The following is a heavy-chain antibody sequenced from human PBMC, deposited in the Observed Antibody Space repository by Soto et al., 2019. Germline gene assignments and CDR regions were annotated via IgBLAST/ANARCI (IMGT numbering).Heavy chain of an antibody. V-gene: IGHV3-21*01. CDR2: ISSSSSYI. CDR3: AIDRELRYVDWFARGDI. Sequence: EVQLVESGGGLVKPGGSLRLSCAASGFTFSSYSMNWVRQAPGKGLEWVSSISSSSSYIYYADSVKGRFTISRDNAKNSLYLQMNSLRAEDTAVYYCAIDRELRYVDWFARGDIWGQGTMVTVSS. CDR1: GFTFSSYS. J-gene: IGHJ3*02. D-gene: IGHD3-9*01.